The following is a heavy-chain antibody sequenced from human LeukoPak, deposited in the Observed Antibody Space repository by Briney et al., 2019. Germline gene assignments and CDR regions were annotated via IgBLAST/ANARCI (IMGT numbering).Heavy chain of an antibody. CDR1: GGSISSGGYY. Sequence: SETLSLTCTVSGGSISSGGYYWSWIRQHPGKGLEWIGYIYYSGSTNYNPSLKSRVTISVDTSKNQFSLKLSSVTAADTAVYYCARGQNCSGGSCYPADYWGQGTLVTVSS. CDR3: ARGQNCSGGSCYPADY. D-gene: IGHD2-15*01. CDR2: IYYSGST. J-gene: IGHJ4*02. V-gene: IGHV4-31*03.